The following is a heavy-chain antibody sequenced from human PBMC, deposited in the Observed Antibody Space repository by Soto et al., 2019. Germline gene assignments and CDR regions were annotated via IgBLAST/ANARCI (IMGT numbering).Heavy chain of an antibody. CDR1: GFTFSNHP. CDR3: AQFHRDTGSSFDN. CDR2: ISDDGIST. V-gene: IGHV3-23*01. Sequence: GGSLRLSCAASGFTFSNHPMSWVRQAPGKGLEWVSAISDDGISTYYADSVKGRFTISRDNSKNTLYVQMNSLRPEDTAVYYCAQFHRDTGSSFDNWGQGTQVTVSS. D-gene: IGHD1-26*01. J-gene: IGHJ4*02.